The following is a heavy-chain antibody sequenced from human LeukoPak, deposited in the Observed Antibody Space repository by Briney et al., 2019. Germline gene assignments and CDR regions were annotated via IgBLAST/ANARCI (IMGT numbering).Heavy chain of an antibody. D-gene: IGHD1-26*01. Sequence: XISGSGGSTYYADSVKGRFTISRDNSKNTLYLQMNSLRAEDTAVYYCAKDPYSGSYSHWFDPWGQGTLVTVSS. CDR2: ISGSGGST. J-gene: IGHJ5*02. CDR3: AKDPYSGSYSHWFDP. V-gene: IGHV3-23*01.